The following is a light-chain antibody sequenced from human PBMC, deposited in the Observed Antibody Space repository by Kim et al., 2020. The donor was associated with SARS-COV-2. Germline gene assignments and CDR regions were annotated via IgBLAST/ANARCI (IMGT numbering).Light chain of an antibody. CDR1: QSCHTP. CDR3: QQFNNWPLYS. J-gene: IGKJ2*03. CDR2: GAS. V-gene: IGKV3-15*01. Sequence: VSPRESTTPSGRARQSCHTPFAWYQQKPGQAPRLLIYGASTRASGVPSRFSGSGSGKEFTLTISSLQSEDFAVYYCQQFNNWPLYSFGQGTKLEI.